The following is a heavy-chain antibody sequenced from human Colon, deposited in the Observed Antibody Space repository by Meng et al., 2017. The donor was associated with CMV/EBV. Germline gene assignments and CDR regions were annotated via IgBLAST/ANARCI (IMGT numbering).Heavy chain of an antibody. D-gene: IGHD3-16*01. CDR3: ARVGGSYRTSTYPPPGNWFDP. CDR2: IYYSGST. Sequence: SETLSLTCTVSNATIRSTSYYWGWIRQPPGKGLEWIGSIYYSGSTSYNPSLSGRVSISIDTSKNRFSLKLTSVTAADTAMYYCARVGGSYRTSTYPPPGNWFDPWGKGALVTVSS. V-gene: IGHV4-39*07. CDR1: NATIRSTSYY. J-gene: IGHJ5*02.